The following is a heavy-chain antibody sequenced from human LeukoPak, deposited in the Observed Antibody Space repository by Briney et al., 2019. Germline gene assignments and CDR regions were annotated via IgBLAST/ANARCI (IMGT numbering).Heavy chain of an antibody. Sequence: ETLSLTCAAYGGSFSGYYWSWIRQPPGKGLEWVSVIYSGGSTYYADSVKGRFTISRDNSKNTLYLQMNSLRAEDTAVYYCALGVDWRLFDYWGQGTLVTVSS. J-gene: IGHJ4*02. CDR2: IYSGGST. CDR1: GGSFSGYY. V-gene: IGHV3-66*01. CDR3: ALGVDWRLFDY. D-gene: IGHD3-9*01.